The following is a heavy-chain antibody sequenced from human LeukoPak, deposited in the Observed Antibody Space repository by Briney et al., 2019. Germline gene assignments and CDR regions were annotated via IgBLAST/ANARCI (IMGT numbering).Heavy chain of an antibody. CDR1: GGSISSGGYY. CDR3: VRRMVGAIRPFDY. V-gene: IGHV4-30-4*01. Sequence: SQTLSLTCTVSGGSISSGGYYWRWIRQPPGKGLEWIGYMYYSGSTYYNPSLKSRVTISVDTSKNQFSLNLSSVTAADTAVYYCVRRMVGAIRPFDYWGQGTLVTVSS. D-gene: IGHD1-26*01. CDR2: MYYSGST. J-gene: IGHJ4*02.